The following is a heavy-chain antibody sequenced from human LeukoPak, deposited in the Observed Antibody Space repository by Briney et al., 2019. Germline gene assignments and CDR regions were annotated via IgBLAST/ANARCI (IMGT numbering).Heavy chain of an antibody. V-gene: IGHV1-8*01. CDR3: ARGFNGRLRWHEILRNYYYYYMDV. J-gene: IGHJ6*03. D-gene: IGHD5-12*01. CDR2: MNPNSGNT. Sequence: GASVKVSCKASGYTFTSYDINWVRQATGQGLEWMGWMNPNSGNTGYAQKFQGRVTMTRNTSISTAYMELSSLRSEDTAVYYCARGFNGRLRWHEILRNYYYYYMDVWGKGTTVTVSS. CDR1: GYTFTSYD.